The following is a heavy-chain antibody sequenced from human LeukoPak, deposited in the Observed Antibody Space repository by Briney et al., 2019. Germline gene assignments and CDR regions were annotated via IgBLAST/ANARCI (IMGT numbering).Heavy chain of an antibody. Sequence: ASVKVSCKASGGTFSSYAISWVRQAPGQGLEWMGGIIPIFGTANYAQKFQGRVTITTDESTSTAYMELSSLRSEDTAVYYCARGPYYDFWSGYYEDWGQGTLVTVSS. J-gene: IGHJ4*02. CDR3: ARGPYYDFWSGYYED. CDR1: GGTFSSYA. D-gene: IGHD3-3*01. CDR2: IIPIFGTA. V-gene: IGHV1-69*05.